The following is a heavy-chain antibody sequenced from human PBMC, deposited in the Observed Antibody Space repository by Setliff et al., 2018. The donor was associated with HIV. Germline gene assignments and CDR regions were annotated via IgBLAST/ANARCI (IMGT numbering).Heavy chain of an antibody. J-gene: IGHJ4*02. Sequence: TLSLTCIVSSGSIHSGSYYWSWIRQPVGKGLEWIGRIYTSGSTDYNPSLKSRVTISVDTSKNQFSLKLSSVTAADTAVYYCAREPDSIPYDYWGQGTLVTVSS. D-gene: IGHD4-4*01. CDR3: AREPDSIPYDY. V-gene: IGHV4-61*02. CDR2: IYTSGST. CDR1: SGSIHSGSYY.